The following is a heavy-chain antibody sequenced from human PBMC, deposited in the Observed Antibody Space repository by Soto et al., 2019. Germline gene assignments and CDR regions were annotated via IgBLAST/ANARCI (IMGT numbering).Heavy chain of an antibody. J-gene: IGHJ4*02. Sequence: QVHLVESGGGVVQAGRSLRLSCTASGLTLNSFAIHCVRQAPGKGLEWVSVISEDGGNKYFAESVRGRFLISRDNSKNTVYLQMNSLRLEDTAVYFCARRLTRTVSALGYWGQGTLVSVSS. CDR1: GLTLNSFA. V-gene: IGHV3-30-3*01. D-gene: IGHD6-19*01. CDR2: ISEDGGNK. CDR3: ARRLTRTVSALGY.